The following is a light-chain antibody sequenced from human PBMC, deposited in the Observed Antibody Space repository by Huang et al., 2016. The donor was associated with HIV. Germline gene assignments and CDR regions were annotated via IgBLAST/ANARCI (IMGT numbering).Light chain of an antibody. CDR1: QSLLDSSLNNDK. CDR3: QQYYRSPLT. V-gene: IGKV4-1*01. J-gene: IGKJ4*01. Sequence: DIVVTQSPDSLAVSLGERATISCKSRQSLLDSSLNNDKKEKLAWYQQKHGQPPKLLIYWASTRESAVPDRFSGSGSGTDFTLTISSLQAEDVAVYYCQQYYRSPLTFGGGTKVEIK. CDR2: WAS.